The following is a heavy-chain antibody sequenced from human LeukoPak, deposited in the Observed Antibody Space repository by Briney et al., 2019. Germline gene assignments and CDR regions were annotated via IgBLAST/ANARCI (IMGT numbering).Heavy chain of an antibody. V-gene: IGHV3-9*03. J-gene: IGHJ3*02. D-gene: IGHD3-22*01. CDR1: GFTFDDYA. CDR3: AKGHSSGYLDAFDI. CDR2: ISWNSGSI. Sequence: GGSLRLSCAASGFTFDDYAMHWVRQAPGKGLEWVSGISWNSGSIGYADSVKGRFTISRDNAKNSLYLQMNCLRAEDMALYYCAKGHSSGYLDAFDIWGQGTMVTVSS.